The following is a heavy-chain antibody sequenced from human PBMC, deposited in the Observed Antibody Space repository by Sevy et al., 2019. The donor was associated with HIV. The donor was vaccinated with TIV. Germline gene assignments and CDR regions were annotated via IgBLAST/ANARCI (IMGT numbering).Heavy chain of an antibody. CDR3: AKDTGDYYDSSGAFDI. V-gene: IGHV3-9*01. Sequence: GGSLRLSCAASGFTFDDYAMHWVRQAPGKGLEWVSGISWNSGSIGYADSVKGRFTISRDNAKNSLYLQMNSLRAEDTALYYCAKDTGDYYDSSGAFDIWGQGTMVTASS. J-gene: IGHJ3*02. CDR1: GFTFDDYA. CDR2: ISWNSGSI. D-gene: IGHD3-22*01.